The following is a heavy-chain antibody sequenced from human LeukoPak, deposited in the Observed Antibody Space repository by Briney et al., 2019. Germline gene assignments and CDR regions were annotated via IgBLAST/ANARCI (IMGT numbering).Heavy chain of an antibody. CDR1: GFTLSDFA. CDR3: ANGVGRGGATFHP. D-gene: IGHD1-26*01. J-gene: IGHJ5*02. V-gene: IGHV3-48*01. CDR2: ISSSSSAI. Sequence: PGGSLRLSCVDSGFTLSDFAMNWVRQAPGKGLEWVSYISSSSSAIYYADSVKGRFTISRDNAENSLYLQMSSLRVEDTGVYYCANGVGRGGATFHPWGQGTLVTVSS.